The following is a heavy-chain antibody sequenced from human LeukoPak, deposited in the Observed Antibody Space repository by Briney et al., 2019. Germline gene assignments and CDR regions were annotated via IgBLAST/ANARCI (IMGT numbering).Heavy chain of an antibody. CDR2: IYYSGST. CDR1: GGSISSSSYY. Sequence: SETLSLTRTVSGGSISSSSYYWGWIRQPPGKGLEWIGSIYYSGSTYYNPSLKSRVTISVDTSKNQFSLKLSSVTAADTAVYYCARDAGYCSSSSCGAYFQHWGQGTLVTVSS. D-gene: IGHD2-2*01. CDR3: ARDAGYCSSSSCGAYFQH. V-gene: IGHV4-39*07. J-gene: IGHJ1*01.